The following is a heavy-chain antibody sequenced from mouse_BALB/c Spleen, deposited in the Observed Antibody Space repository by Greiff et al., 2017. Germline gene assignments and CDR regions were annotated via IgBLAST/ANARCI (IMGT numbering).Heavy chain of an antibody. CDR2: ISDGGSYT. V-gene: IGHV5-4*02. CDR3: ARDQSYSSGHGYAMDY. Sequence: EVKVVESGGGLVKPGGSLKLSCAASGFTFSDYYMYWVRQTPEKRLEWVATISDGGSYTYYPDSVKGRFTISRDNAKNNLYLQMSSLKSEDTAMYYCARDQSYSSGHGYAMDYWGQGTSVTVSS. CDR1: GFTFSDYY. J-gene: IGHJ4*01. D-gene: IGHD3-1*01.